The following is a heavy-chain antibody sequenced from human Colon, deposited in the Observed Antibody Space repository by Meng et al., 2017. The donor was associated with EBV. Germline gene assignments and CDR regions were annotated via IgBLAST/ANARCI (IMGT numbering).Heavy chain of an antibody. CDR3: GRDQGRELINQ. J-gene: IGHJ4*02. D-gene: IGHD1-7*01. V-gene: IGHV4-4*02. Sequence: QLQEAGPGLVKPSGTLRLTCVVSGGTISSDIWWSWVRQPPGKGLEWIGEVYHRGDTNYNPSLKSRVDISVDKSKNQFYLILFSVTAADTAVYYCGRDQGRELINQWGQGTLGTVSS. CDR1: GGTISSDIW. CDR2: VYHRGDT.